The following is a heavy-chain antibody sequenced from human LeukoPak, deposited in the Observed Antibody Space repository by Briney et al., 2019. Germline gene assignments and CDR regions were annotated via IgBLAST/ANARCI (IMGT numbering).Heavy chain of an antibody. D-gene: IGHD4-17*01. CDR1: GFTFGSYG. CDR2: ISYDGSNK. J-gene: IGHJ6*04. V-gene: IGHV3-30*18. Sequence: GGSLRLSCAASGFTFGSYGVRWVRQAPGKELEWVAVISYDGSNKYYADSVKGRFTISRDNSKNTLYLQMNSLRAEDTAVYYCAKTSGDYVLYYYYYGMDVWGKGTTVTVSS. CDR3: AKTSGDYVLYYYYYGMDV.